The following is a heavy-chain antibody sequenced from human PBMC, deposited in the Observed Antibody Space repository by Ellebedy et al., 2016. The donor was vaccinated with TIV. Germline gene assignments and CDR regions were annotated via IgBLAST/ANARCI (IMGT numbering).Heavy chain of an antibody. Sequence: MPSETLSLTCTVSGGSINTYGYYRSWIRQLPGGGLEWIGYIHSSGRTSYNPSLKSRLIISVDTSKNQFSLKLSSVTAADTAIYYCARVLVAGYNYESEKNPHYGMDVWGQGTTVTVSS. J-gene: IGHJ6*02. CDR3: ARVLVAGYNYESEKNPHYGMDV. D-gene: IGHD5-24*01. CDR1: GGSINTYGYY. V-gene: IGHV4-31*03. CDR2: IHSSGRT.